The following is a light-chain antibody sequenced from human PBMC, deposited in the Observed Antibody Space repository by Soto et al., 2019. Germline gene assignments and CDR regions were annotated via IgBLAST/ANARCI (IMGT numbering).Light chain of an antibody. J-gene: IGKJ2*02. CDR1: QSISSW. V-gene: IGKV1-5*03. CDR3: QQYHSFPRT. Sequence: DIQMTQSPSTLSASVGHRVTITCRASQSISSWLAWYQQKPGKAPKLLIYKASSLESGVPSRFSGSGSGTEFTLTISSLQPDDFATYYCQQYHSFPRTFGQGTKLEIK. CDR2: KAS.